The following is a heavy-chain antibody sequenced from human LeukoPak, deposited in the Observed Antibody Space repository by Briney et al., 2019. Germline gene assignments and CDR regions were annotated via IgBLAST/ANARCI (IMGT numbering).Heavy chain of an antibody. Sequence: PGGSLRLSCAASGFTFSSYAMSWVRQAPGKGLEWVSAISGSGGSTYYADSVKGRFTISRDNSKNTLYLQMNSLRAEDTAVYYXXXXXXXXXYDSSGYYAFDYWGQGTLVTVSS. V-gene: IGHV3-23*01. CDR1: GFTFSSYA. D-gene: IGHD3-22*01. CDR3: XXXXXXXXYDSSGYYAFDY. CDR2: ISGSGGST. J-gene: IGHJ4*02.